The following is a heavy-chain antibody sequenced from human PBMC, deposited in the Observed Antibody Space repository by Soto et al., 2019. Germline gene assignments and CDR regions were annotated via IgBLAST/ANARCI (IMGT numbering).Heavy chain of an antibody. CDR3: ARSVVLVPAXRSPSSHYYYYGMDV. Sequence: GESPKISCKGSSSSFTSYWIGWVRQMTGKGLEWMGIIYPGDSDTRYSPSFQGQVTISADKSISTAYLQWSSLKASDTAMYYCARSVVLVPAXRSPSSHYYYYGMDVWGQGTTVTVSS. CDR1: SSSFTSYW. V-gene: IGHV5-51*01. CDR2: IYPGDSDT. J-gene: IGHJ6*02. D-gene: IGHD2-2*01.